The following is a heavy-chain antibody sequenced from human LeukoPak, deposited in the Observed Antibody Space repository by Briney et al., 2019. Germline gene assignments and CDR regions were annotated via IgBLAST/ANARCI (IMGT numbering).Heavy chain of an antibody. CDR1: GFTFNNYG. D-gene: IGHD2-8*01. V-gene: IGHV3-23*01. Sequence: SGGSLRLSCAAPGFTFNNYGMTWVRQAPGKGLEWVSALRGIGGTTYYADYVKGRFTISRDNSKNTLYWQMNSRRAEDTAVYSFARGCTARMCYAFDIWGQGTMVTVSS. CDR2: LRGIGGTT. CDR3: ARGCTARMCYAFDI. J-gene: IGHJ3*02.